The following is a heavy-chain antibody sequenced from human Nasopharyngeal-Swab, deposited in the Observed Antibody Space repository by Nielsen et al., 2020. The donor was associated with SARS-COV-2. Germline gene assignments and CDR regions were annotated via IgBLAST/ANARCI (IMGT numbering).Heavy chain of an antibody. D-gene: IGHD3-22*01. Sequence: GGSLRLSCAASGFTFSSYWMSWVRQAPGKGLEWVANIKQDGSEKYYVDSVKGRFTISRDNSKNTLYLQMNSLRAEDTAVYYCARDLPITMIVVDGDAFDIWGQGTMVTVSS. J-gene: IGHJ3*02. CDR3: ARDLPITMIVVDGDAFDI. CDR2: IKQDGSEK. CDR1: GFTFSSYW. V-gene: IGHV3-7*01.